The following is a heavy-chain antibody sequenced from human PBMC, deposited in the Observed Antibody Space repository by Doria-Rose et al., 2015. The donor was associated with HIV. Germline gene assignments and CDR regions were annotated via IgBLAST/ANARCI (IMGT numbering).Heavy chain of an antibody. CDR3: ARAYSSSSNGFVNL. D-gene: IGHD6-6*01. CDR2: INPNNGAS. CDR1: VYAFTAYY. J-gene: IGHJ4*02. Sequence: DSVKVSCKSSVYAFTAYYIHWVRQAPGQGLEWMGRINPNNGASNYAQKFQGRVTMTRDTSIRTAYMELHSLRSDDTAVYYCARAYSSSSNGFVNLWGQGTLVSVST. V-gene: IGHV1-2*02.